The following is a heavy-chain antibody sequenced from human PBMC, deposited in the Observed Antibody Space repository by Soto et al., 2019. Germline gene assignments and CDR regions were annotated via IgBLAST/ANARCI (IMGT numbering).Heavy chain of an antibody. CDR2: SSSSGGTI. CDR1: GFTFTDYY. J-gene: IGHJ5*02. D-gene: IGHD2-15*01. CDR3: ARVVGYCSGGSCQTWFDP. Sequence: QVQLVESGGGLVKPGGSLRLSCAASGFTFTDYYMSWIRQAPGKGLEWVSYSSSSGGTIYYADSVKGRFTISRDNAKNSLYLQMNSLRAEDTAVYYCARVVGYCSGGSCQTWFDPWGQGTLVTVSS. V-gene: IGHV3-11*01.